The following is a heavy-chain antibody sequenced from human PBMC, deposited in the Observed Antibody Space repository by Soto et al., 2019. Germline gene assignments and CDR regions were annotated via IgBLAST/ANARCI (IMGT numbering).Heavy chain of an antibody. CDR1: GITFSSYG. CDR2: ISYDGSNK. Sequence: VQLLESGGDLIQPGGSLRLSCVASGITFSSYGMHWVRQAPGKGLEWVAVISYDGSNKYYADSVKGRFTISRDNSKNTLYLQMNSLRAEDTAVYYCAKDQNGPFDYWGQGTLVTVSS. J-gene: IGHJ4*02. D-gene: IGHD2-8*01. CDR3: AKDQNGPFDY. V-gene: IGHV3-30*18.